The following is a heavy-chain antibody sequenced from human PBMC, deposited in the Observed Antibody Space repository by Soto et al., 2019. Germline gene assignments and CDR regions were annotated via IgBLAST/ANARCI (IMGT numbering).Heavy chain of an antibody. CDR3: AKEATNINNFHY. Sequence: PGGSLRLSCAASGFTFDNYEMNWVRQAPGKGLEWVSYISSVGSTIYYADSVKGRFTISRDNAKNSLFLQMNSLRAGDTAVYYCAKEATNINNFHYWGQGTLVTVSS. V-gene: IGHV3-48*03. CDR1: GFTFDNYE. CDR2: ISSVGSTI. J-gene: IGHJ4*02. D-gene: IGHD5-12*01.